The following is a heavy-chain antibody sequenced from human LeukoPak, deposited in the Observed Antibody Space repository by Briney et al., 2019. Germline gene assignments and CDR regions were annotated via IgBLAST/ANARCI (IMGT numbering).Heavy chain of an antibody. CDR3: ANRKPGNYFDY. Sequence: QTGGSLRLSCEAPGFTFSNHAMTWVRQAPGKGLEWVSAIGGSGDSTYYAASVKGRFTISRDNSKNTLFLQMNSLRAEDTAVYYCANRKPGNYFDYWGQGTLVTVSS. CDR2: IGGSGDST. CDR1: GFTFSNHA. J-gene: IGHJ4*02. D-gene: IGHD1-14*01. V-gene: IGHV3-23*01.